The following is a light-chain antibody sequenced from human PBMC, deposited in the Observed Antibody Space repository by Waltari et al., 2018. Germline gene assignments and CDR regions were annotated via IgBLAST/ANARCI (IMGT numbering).Light chain of an antibody. CDR3: QQSNSFPQT. CDR2: AAY. Sequence: DIQMTQFPSSVSASVGYRFTITCRASQGISSWLAWYQQKPGKAPKLLIYAAYRLQSGVPSRFSGSGSGTDFTRTINSRQPEDFATYYCQQSNSFPQTFGQGTKVEIK. J-gene: IGKJ1*01. V-gene: IGKV1-12*01. CDR1: QGISSW.